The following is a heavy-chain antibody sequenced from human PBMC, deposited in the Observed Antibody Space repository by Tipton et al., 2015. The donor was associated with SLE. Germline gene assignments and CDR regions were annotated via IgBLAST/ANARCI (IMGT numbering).Heavy chain of an antibody. D-gene: IGHD2-2*01. CDR1: GGSISSYY. CDR3: AGDPGNDQAYLYCDL. V-gene: IGHV4-59*01. CDR2: IYYSGST. J-gene: IGHJ2*01. Sequence: TLSLTCTVSGGSISSYYWSWIRQPPGKGLEWIGYIYYSGSTNYNPSLKSRVTISVDTSKNQFSLKLSSVPAADTAVYYCAGDPGNDQAYLYCDLWRRGPLVTVSS.